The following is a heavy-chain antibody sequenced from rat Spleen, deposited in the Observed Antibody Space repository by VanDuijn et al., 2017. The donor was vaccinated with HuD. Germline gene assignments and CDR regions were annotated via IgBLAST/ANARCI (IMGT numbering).Heavy chain of an antibody. J-gene: IGHJ3*01. V-gene: IGHV5-31*01. CDR3: SRDGSLYSWFAY. Sequence: EVQLVASGGGLVQPGRSLKLSCVASGFTFNNYWMTWIRQAPGKGLEWVASSTNSGGRTYYPDSVKGRFTISRDNAKSTLYLQMNSLRSEDTATYYCSRDGSLYSWFAYWGQGTLVTVSS. CDR1: GFTFNNYW. CDR2: STNSGGRT. D-gene: IGHD1-7*01.